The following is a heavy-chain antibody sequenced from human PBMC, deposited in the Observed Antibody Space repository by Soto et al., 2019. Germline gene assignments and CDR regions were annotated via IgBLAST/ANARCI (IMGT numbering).Heavy chain of an antibody. CDR3: ARGGRDGDNWRFGPYY. Sequence: QVQLQQWGAGLLKPSETLSLTCAVYGGSLSGYYWSWIRQTPGKGLEWIGEITHSGSTNYHPSLKSRVTISVDTSENQFSLKLSSVTAADTAVYYCARGGRDGDNWRFGPYYWGQGTLVTVS. D-gene: IGHD3-16*01. CDR1: GGSLSGYY. CDR2: ITHSGST. J-gene: IGHJ4*02. V-gene: IGHV4-34*01.